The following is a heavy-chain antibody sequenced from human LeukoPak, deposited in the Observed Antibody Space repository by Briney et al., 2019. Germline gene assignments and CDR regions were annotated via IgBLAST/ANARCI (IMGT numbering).Heavy chain of an antibody. CDR3: ARDSYCSTTSCYAGKIDY. Sequence: PGGSLRLSCAASGFTFSSYSMQWVRQAPGKGLEWVAIIGSDGYSKYYGDSVKGRFTISRDNSKNAVYLQMNSLRTEDTAVYYCARDSYCSTTSCYAGKIDYWGQGTLVTVSS. CDR2: IGSDGYSK. V-gene: IGHV3-30*03. J-gene: IGHJ4*02. D-gene: IGHD2-2*01. CDR1: GFTFSSYS.